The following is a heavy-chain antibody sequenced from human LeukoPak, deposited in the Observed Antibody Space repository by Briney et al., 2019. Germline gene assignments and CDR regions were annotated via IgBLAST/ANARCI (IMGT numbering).Heavy chain of an antibody. Sequence: ASVKVSCKASGGTFSSSAISWVRQAPGQGLEWMGGIIPIFGTANYAQKFQGRVTITADESTSTAYMELSSLRSEDTAVYYCASPEVSDSYAFDIWGQGTMVTVSS. CDR3: ASPEVSDSYAFDI. V-gene: IGHV1-69*01. CDR1: GGTFSSSA. J-gene: IGHJ3*02. D-gene: IGHD5/OR15-5a*01. CDR2: IIPIFGTA.